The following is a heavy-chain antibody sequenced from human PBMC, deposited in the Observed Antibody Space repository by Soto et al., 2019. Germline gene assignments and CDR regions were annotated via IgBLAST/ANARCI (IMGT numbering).Heavy chain of an antibody. Sequence: ASVKVSCKASGYTFTAQYLHWVRKAPGEGLEWMGWISPTTGATRYAQKFQGRVTMTRDTSMSTAYLEVRSLRPDDTAVYYCAKGDSSWVSWFDPWGQGTLVTVSS. D-gene: IGHD6-19*01. CDR2: ISPTTGAT. CDR1: GYTFTAQY. J-gene: IGHJ5*02. V-gene: IGHV1-2*02. CDR3: AKGDSSWVSWFDP.